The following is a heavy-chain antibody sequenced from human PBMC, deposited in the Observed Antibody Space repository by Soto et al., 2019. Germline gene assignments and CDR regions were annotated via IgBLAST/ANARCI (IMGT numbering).Heavy chain of an antibody. J-gene: IGHJ4*02. D-gene: IGHD5-12*01. V-gene: IGHV3-23*01. CDR2: ISGGGGNR. CDR1: GFTFSNYA. Sequence: GGSLRLSCAASGFTFSNYAMSWVRLAPGKGLEWVSTISGGGGNRDYADSVKGRLTISRDNSKNTLFLQMNSLRAEDTAVYYCAKAPRGFNFFLDYWGQGTLVTVSS. CDR3: AKAPRGFNFFLDY.